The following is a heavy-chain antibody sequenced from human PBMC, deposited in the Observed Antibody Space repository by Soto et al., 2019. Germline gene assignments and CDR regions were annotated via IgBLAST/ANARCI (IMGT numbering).Heavy chain of an antibody. CDR2: INGGSGNT. D-gene: IGHD2-8*01. CDR1: GFVFTHYG. J-gene: IGHJ6*02. Sequence: QVLLVQSGAEVRKPGASVKVSCKASGFVFTHYGVHWVRLAPGQRLEWMGWINGGSGNTKYSESFQGRVSITRDTSATTVHMELGSLTSEDTAVYYCARKIFCNTWCDNAMDVWGQGTTVTVSS. V-gene: IGHV1-3*01. CDR3: ARKIFCNTWCDNAMDV.